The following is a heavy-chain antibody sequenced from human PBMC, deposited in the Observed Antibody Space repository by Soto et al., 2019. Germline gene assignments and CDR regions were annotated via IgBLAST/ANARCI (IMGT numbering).Heavy chain of an antibody. Sequence: SETLSLTCTVSGGSISSCDYYWSWIRQPPGKGLEWIGYIYYSGSTYYNPSLKSRVTISVDTSKNQFSLKLSSVTAADTAVYYCARESWPDSSNNLNWFYPWGQGTLVTVSS. D-gene: IGHD6-13*01. CDR1: GGSISSCDYY. V-gene: IGHV4-30-4*01. CDR3: ARESWPDSSNNLNWFYP. J-gene: IGHJ5*02. CDR2: IYYSGST.